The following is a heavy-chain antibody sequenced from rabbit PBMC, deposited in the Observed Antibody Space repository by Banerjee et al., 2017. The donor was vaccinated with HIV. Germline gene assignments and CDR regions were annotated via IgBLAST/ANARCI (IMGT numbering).Heavy chain of an antibody. CDR3: ARDLAGVIGWNFGL. CDR1: GFSFSNSYY. Sequence: QEQLEESGGDLVKPGASLTLTCTTSGFSFSNSYYMCWVRQAPGKGLEWIGCIDAGSSGSTNYASWAKGRFTISKTSSTTVTLQMTSLTAADTATYFCARDLAGVIGWNFGLWGPGTLVTVS. V-gene: IGHV1S45*01. J-gene: IGHJ4*01. D-gene: IGHD4-1*01. CDR2: IDAGSSGST.